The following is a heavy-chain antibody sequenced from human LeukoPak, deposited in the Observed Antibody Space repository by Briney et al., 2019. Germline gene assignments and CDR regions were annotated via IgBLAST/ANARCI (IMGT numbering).Heavy chain of an antibody. J-gene: IGHJ4*02. Sequence: SVKVSCKASGGTFSTYAISWVRQAPGQGLEWMGGIIPLFGTADYAQKFQGRVAITADESTSTAYMELNSLTSEDTAVYYCARGRYNSAWSDDWGQGSLVTVSS. CDR3: ARGRYNSAWSDD. CDR1: GGTFSTYA. D-gene: IGHD6-13*01. CDR2: IIPLFGTA. V-gene: IGHV1-69*13.